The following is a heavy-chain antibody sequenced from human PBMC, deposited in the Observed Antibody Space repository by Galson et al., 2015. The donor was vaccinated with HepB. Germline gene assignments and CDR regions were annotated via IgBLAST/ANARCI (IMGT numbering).Heavy chain of an antibody. CDR1: GDTITRGGYK. V-gene: IGHV4-31*03. D-gene: IGHD6-13*01. J-gene: IGHJ6*02. Sequence: TLSLTCTVSGDTITRGGYKWSWIRQHPGKGLEWIGYFYYSGSTDYNPSLKSRLTISADTSKNQFSLQLSSVTAADTAVYYCARDGAAAAPYYYYGMDVWGQGTTVTVSS. CDR3: ARDGAAAAPYYYYGMDV. CDR2: FYYSGST.